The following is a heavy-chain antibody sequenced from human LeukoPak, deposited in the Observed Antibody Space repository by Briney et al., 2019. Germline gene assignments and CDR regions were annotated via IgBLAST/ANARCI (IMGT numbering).Heavy chain of an antibody. D-gene: IGHD1-26*01. CDR1: GFTFSSYG. CDR2: ISAIGTDT. V-gene: IGHV3-23*01. CDR3: AKDLRGSSSFDY. Sequence: GGSLRLSCVASGFTFSSYGMHWVRQAPGKGLEWVSAISAIGTDTYYADSVKGRFTVSRDNSNNTMYLQMNSLRAEDTAIYFCAKDLRGSSSFDYYGQGTVAIVSS. J-gene: IGHJ4*02.